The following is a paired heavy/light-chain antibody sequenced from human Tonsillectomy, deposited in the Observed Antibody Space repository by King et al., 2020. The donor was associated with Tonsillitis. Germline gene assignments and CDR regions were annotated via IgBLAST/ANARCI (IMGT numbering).Light chain of an antibody. CDR3: QVWDGSPDHHYV. Sequence: SYVLTQPPSVSVAPGQTARIICGGDKIGSKNVHWYQQKPGQAPVLVVHDDSDRPSGIPERFSGSNSGNTATLTISRVEAGDEADYYCQVWDGSPDHHYVFGTGTKVTVL. V-gene: IGLV3-21*02. J-gene: IGLJ1*01. CDR2: DDS. CDR1: KIGSKN.
Heavy chain of an antibody. CDR1: GFTFSSYA. V-gene: IGHV3-23*01. CDR3: AKDAGGISFLDS. D-gene: IGHD3-16*01. J-gene: IGHJ4*02. Sequence: EVRLLESAGGLVQPGGSLRLSCAASGFTFSSYAMSWVRQAPGQGLEWVSTMSGSGVNTYYADSVKGRFTISRDNSKNTLYLEMNSLRVEDTALYYCAKDAGGISFLDSWGQGTLVTVSS. CDR2: MSGSGVNT.